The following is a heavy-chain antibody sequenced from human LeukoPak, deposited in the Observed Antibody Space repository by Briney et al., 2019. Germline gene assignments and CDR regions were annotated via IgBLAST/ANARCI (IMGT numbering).Heavy chain of an antibody. V-gene: IGHV4-34*01. J-gene: IGHJ6*04. CDR3: ARDGVPRGMDV. CDR1: GGSFSGYY. Sequence: SETLSLTCAVYGGSFSGYYRSWIRQPPGKGLEWIGEINHSGSTNYNPSLKSRVTISVDTSKNQFSLTLSSVTAADTAVYYCARDGVPRGMDVWGKGTTVTVSS. D-gene: IGHD5-24*01. CDR2: INHSGST.